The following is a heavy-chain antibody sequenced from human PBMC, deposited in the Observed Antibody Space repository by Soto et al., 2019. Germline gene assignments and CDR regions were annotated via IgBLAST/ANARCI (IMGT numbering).Heavy chain of an antibody. D-gene: IGHD3-22*01. CDR2: IYYSGST. J-gene: IGHJ5*02. CDR3: ARGYYDSSGYYP. V-gene: IGHV4-59*12. Sequence: SETLSLTXTVSGGSISSYYWSWIRQPPGKGLEWIGYIYYSGSTNYNPSLKSRVTISVDRSKNQFSLKLSSVTAADTAVYYCARGYYDSSGYYPWGQGTLVTVSS. CDR1: GGSISSYY.